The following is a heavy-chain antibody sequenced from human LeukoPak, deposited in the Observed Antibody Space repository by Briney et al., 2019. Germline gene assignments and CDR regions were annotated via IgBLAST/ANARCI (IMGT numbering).Heavy chain of an antibody. V-gene: IGHV7-4-1*02. CDR3: ARVSDRGDPYHYYYYMDV. Sequence: GASVKVSCKASGYIFTSHGISWVRQAPGQGLEWMGWININTGKSKSAQEFTGRFVFSLDTSLSTAYLQISSLKAEDTAVYYCARVSDRGDPYHYYYYMDVWGKGTTVTVSS. D-gene: IGHD2-21*02. CDR2: ININTGKS. CDR1: GYIFTSHG. J-gene: IGHJ6*03.